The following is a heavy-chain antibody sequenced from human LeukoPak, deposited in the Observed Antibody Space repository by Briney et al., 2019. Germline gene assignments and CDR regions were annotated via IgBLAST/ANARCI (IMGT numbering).Heavy chain of an antibody. J-gene: IGHJ4*02. CDR1: GGTFSSYA. Sequence: SVRVSCKASGGTFSSYAISWVRQAPGQGLEWMGRIIPIFGTANYAQKFQGRVTITTDESTSTAYMELSSLRSEDTAVYYCARGGETQYYYGSGRLDYWGQGTLVTVSS. CDR2: IIPIFGTA. CDR3: ARGGETQYYYGSGRLDY. V-gene: IGHV1-69*05. D-gene: IGHD3-10*01.